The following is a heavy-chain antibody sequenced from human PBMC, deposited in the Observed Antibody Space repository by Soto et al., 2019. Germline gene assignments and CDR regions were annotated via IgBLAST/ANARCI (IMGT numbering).Heavy chain of an antibody. CDR3: ARDGGMAAFVYYYYYYVMDV. Sequence: QVQLVESGGGVVQPGRSLRLSCAASGFTFSIYAMHWVRQAPGKGLEWVAVISYDGSNKYYADSVKGRFTISRDNSKNPLYLQMISVRAEDTAVYYCARDGGMAAFVYYYYYYVMDVWGHGTTVTVSS. V-gene: IGHV3-30-3*01. D-gene: IGHD3-16*01. CDR1: GFTFSIYA. CDR2: ISYDGSNK. J-gene: IGHJ6*02.